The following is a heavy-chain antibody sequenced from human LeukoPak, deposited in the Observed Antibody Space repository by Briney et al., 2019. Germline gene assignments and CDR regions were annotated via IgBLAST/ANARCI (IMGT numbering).Heavy chain of an antibody. V-gene: IGHV3-73*01. D-gene: IGHD1-26*01. CDR2: IRSKTNSYAT. CDR1: GFTFSGSA. Sequence: GGSLKLSCAASGFTFSGSAMYWVRQASGKGLEWVGHIRSKTNSYATIYAASVKGRFTISRDDSKNTAYLQMNSLKTEDTAVYYCTRLHLGWGQGTLVTVSS. CDR3: TRLHLG. J-gene: IGHJ4*02.